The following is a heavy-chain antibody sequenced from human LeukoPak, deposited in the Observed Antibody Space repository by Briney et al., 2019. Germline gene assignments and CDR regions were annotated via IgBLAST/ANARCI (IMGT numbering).Heavy chain of an antibody. J-gene: IGHJ4*02. CDR3: AKGDQHYYFDY. Sequence: GGSLRLSRAASGFTFDDYTMHWVRQAPGKGLEWVSAISGSGGSTYYADSVKGRFTISRDNSKNTLYLQMNSLRAEDTAVCYCAKGDQHYYFDYWGQGTLVTVSS. CDR2: ISGSGGST. V-gene: IGHV3-23*01. CDR1: GFTFDDYT.